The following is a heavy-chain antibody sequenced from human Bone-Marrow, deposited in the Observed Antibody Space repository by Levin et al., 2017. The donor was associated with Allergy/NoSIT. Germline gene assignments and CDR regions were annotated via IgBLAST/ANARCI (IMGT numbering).Heavy chain of an antibody. Sequence: SCTTSGFVFSHYWMHWVRQVPGKGLMHVSVIKPDGTGANYADSVKGRFTISRDNTKNTLFLQMNSLRAEDTALYYCTNGLTGEAYWGQGTPVTVSS. V-gene: IGHV3-74*01. J-gene: IGHJ4*02. CDR2: IKPDGTGA. D-gene: IGHD7-27*01. CDR1: GFVFSHYW. CDR3: TNGLTGEAY.